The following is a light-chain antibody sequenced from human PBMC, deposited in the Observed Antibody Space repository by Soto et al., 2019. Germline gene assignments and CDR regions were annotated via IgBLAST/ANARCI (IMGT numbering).Light chain of an antibody. Sequence: DIQMTQSPSTLSASVGDRVTITCRASQSISSWLDWYQQKPGKAPKLLIYKASSLESGVPSRFSGSGSGTEFTLTISSLQPDDFATYYCQQYDSYSTWTFGQGPKVDIX. V-gene: IGKV1-5*03. CDR1: QSISSW. CDR3: QQYDSYSTWT. J-gene: IGKJ1*01. CDR2: KAS.